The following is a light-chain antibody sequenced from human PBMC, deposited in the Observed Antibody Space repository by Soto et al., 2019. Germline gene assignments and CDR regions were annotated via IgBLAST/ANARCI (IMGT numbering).Light chain of an antibody. CDR1: QNINNY. J-gene: IGKJ1*01. Sequence: DIQMTQSPSSLSASVGDRVTITCQASQNINNYLNWYQQKPGRAPKLLIYDASSLQSGVPSRFSGSGSGTDFTLTINSLQPEDFATYYCQQSYSAPRTFGQGTKVDIK. V-gene: IGKV1-39*01. CDR3: QQSYSAPRT. CDR2: DAS.